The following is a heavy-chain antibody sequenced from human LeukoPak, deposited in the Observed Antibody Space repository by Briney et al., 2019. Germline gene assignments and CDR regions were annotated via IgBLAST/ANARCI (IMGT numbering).Heavy chain of an antibody. CDR3: ARDMYRSGSYPFDY. V-gene: IGHV1-3*01. D-gene: IGHD3-10*01. CDR1: AYTFTSYA. Sequence: GASVKLSCKASAYTFTSYAMHLGRQSPGQRLECMRWINAGNGNTKYSQKFQGRVTITRDTSTSTGYMELTSLRPEDTAVYYCARDMYRSGSYPFDYWGQGTLVTVSS. CDR2: INAGNGNT. J-gene: IGHJ4*02.